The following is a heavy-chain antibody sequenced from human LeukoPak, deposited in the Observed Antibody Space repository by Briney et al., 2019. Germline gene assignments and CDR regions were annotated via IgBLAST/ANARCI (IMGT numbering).Heavy chain of an antibody. D-gene: IGHD3-22*01. J-gene: IGHJ4*02. Sequence: GASVKVSCEASGYTFTGYYMHWVRQAPGQGLEWMGRINPNSGGTNYAQKFQGRVTMTRDTSISTAYMELSRLRSDDTAVYYCARGPWYDSSGYLDFDCWGQGTLVTASS. CDR1: GYTFTGYY. CDR2: INPNSGGT. CDR3: ARGPWYDSSGYLDFDC. V-gene: IGHV1-2*06.